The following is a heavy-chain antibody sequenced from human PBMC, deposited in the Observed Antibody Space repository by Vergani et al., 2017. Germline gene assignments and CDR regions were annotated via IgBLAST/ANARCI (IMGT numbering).Heavy chain of an antibody. CDR2: ISYDGTQK. J-gene: IGHJ1*01. Sequence: QVHLVESGGGVVQPGRTLTLSCVVSGFTSSYYGMHWVRQALGKGLEWVAVISYDGTQKYYADSVKGRFTISRDNSKSNLYLQMNSLRTEDTAVYYCATKSXCTPVCHIGYFREWGQGTLVTVSS. CDR1: GFTSSYYG. CDR3: ATKSXCTPVCHIGYFRE. V-gene: IGHV3-30*03. D-gene: IGHD3-22*01.